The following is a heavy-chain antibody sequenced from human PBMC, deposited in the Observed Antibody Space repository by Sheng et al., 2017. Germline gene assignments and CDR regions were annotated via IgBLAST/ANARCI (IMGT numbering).Heavy chain of an antibody. J-gene: IGHJ5*01. CDR1: GFTFDDYA. CDR3: AKAVNYDILTNWFES. CDR2: ISWNSGNT. D-gene: IGHD3-9*01. Sequence: EVQLVESGGGLVQPGRSLRLSCAASGFTFDDYAMHWVRQAPGKGLEWVSGISWNSGNTGYADSVKGRFTISRDNAKNSLYLQMNSLRADDTALYYCAKAVNYDILTNWFESWGQGTLVTVSS. V-gene: IGHV3-9*01.